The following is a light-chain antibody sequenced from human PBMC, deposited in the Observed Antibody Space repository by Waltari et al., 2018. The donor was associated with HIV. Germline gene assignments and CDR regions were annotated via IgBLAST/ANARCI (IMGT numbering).Light chain of an antibody. Sequence: QSVLTQPPSVSGAPGQRVTLPCTGSSSHLGARFDVHWDQQLPGTAPKLLIYDNTNRPSGVPDRFSGSRSGSSASLAITGLQAEDEADYYCQSFDSSLSGYVFGTGTKVTVL. CDR2: DNT. J-gene: IGLJ1*01. CDR1: SSHLGARFD. CDR3: QSFDSSLSGYV. V-gene: IGLV1-40*01.